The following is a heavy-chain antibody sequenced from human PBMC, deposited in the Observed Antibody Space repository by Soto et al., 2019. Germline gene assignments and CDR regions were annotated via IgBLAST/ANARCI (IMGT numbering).Heavy chain of an antibody. V-gene: IGHV4-30-4*01. D-gene: IGHD3-22*01. CDR1: GGSISSDDYY. CDR3: ARVTPFYFDSTGPMDY. J-gene: IGHJ4*02. CDR2: IYYNGGT. Sequence: QVQLQESGPGLVKPSQTLSLTCSVSGGSISSDDYYWTWIRQPPGKGLEWIGYIYYNGGTHYNPSLQSRVSISVGTSKNQFSLDLSSLTAADTAVYFCARVTPFYFDSTGPMDYWGQGTLVTVSS.